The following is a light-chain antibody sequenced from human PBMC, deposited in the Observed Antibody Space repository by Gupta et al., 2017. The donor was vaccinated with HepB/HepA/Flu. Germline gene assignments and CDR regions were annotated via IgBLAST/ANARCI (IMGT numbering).Light chain of an antibody. J-gene: IGKJ1*01. CDR1: QSVSNY. Sequence: IVLTQSPATLSLSPGERTTLSCRASQSVSNYLACYQQKPVQAPRHLIYYASNKATCIPARFISSRSGTNFSITLRSLEPDDFAVYYCQQRSRWPPFTFGRGTKLEIK. CDR2: YAS. V-gene: IGKV3-11*01. CDR3: QQRSRWPPFT.